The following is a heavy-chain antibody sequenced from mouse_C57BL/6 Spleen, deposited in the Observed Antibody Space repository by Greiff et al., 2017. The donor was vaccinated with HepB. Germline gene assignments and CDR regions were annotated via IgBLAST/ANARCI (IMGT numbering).Heavy chain of an antibody. D-gene: IGHD2-3*01. CDR3: ARDLSPDGYYVAMDY. Sequence: VQLQQSGPGLVKPSQSLSLTCSVTGYSITSGYYWNWIRQFPGNKLEWMGYISYDGSNNYNPSLKNRISITRDTSKNQFFLKLNSVTTEDTATYYCARDLSPDGYYVAMDYWGQGTSVTVSS. CDR1: GYSITSGYY. CDR2: ISYDGSN. V-gene: IGHV3-6*01. J-gene: IGHJ4*01.